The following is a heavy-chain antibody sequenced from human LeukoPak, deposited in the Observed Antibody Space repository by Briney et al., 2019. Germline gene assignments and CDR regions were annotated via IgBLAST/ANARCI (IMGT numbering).Heavy chain of an antibody. Sequence: SETLSLTCTVSGGSISSSSYYWGWIRQPPGKGLEWIGSIYYSGSTYYNPSLKSRVTISVDTSKNQFSLKLSSVTAAETAVYYCARHLPRELIDYWGQGTLVTVSS. V-gene: IGHV4-39*01. D-gene: IGHD1-26*01. CDR1: GGSISSSSYY. CDR3: ARHLPRELIDY. J-gene: IGHJ4*02. CDR2: IYYSGST.